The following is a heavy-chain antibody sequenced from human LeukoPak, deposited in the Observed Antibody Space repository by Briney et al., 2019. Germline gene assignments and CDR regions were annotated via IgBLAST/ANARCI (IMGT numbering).Heavy chain of an antibody. Sequence: GRSLRLSCAASGFTFSSYAISWVRQPPGKGLEWRSGILVGGGSTFFADSLRGRFTVSRDNSKNTLYLNMNSLGADDTAVYYCAKDRVQGSWYFDLWGRGTLVTVSS. CDR1: GFTFSSYA. CDR3: AKDRVQGSWYFDL. J-gene: IGHJ2*01. V-gene: IGHV3-23*01. CDR2: ILVGGGST. D-gene: IGHD3-10*01.